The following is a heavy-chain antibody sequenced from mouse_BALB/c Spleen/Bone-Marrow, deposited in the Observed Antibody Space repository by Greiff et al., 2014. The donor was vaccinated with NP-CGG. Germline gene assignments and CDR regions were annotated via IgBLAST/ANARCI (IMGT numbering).Heavy chain of an antibody. V-gene: IGHV14-4*02. CDR2: IDPENGHT. Sequence: EVQLQQSGAQLVRSGASVKLSCTGSGFNIKDSYIHWVKQRPGQGLEWIGWIDPENGHTEYAPKFQGKATMTADTSSNTAYLQLSSLTSEDTAFYYWTPYGNSVCAYWGPVPSVTGSA. D-gene: IGHD2-10*02. CDR1: GFNIKDSY. J-gene: IGHJ4*01. CDR3: TPYGNSVCAY.